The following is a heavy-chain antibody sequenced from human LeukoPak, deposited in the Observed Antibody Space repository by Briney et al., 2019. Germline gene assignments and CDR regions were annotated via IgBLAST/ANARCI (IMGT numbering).Heavy chain of an antibody. CDR2: ISGSGGST. CDR1: GFTFSSYA. CDR3: AKDRRLVVPAATGVDP. D-gene: IGHD2-2*01. V-gene: IGHV3-23*01. J-gene: IGHJ5*02. Sequence: GGSLRLSCAASGFTFSSYAMSWVRQAPGKGLEWVSAISGSGGSTYYADSVKGRFTISRDNSKNTLYLQMNSLRAEDTAVYYCAKDRRLVVPAATGVDPWGQGTLVTVSS.